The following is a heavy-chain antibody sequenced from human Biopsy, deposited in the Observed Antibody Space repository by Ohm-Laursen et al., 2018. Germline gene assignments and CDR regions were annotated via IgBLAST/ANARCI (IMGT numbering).Heavy chain of an antibody. CDR1: GFTFSSYG. J-gene: IGHJ4*02. CDR2: MSYDGTQK. D-gene: IGHD3-22*01. V-gene: IGHV3-30*18. CDR3: AKDYRDSRGIFGIVVVRPLDY. Sequence: SLRLSCAASGFTFSSYGMHWVRQAPGKGLEWVAIMSYDGTQKYYGDSVKGRFTISRDNSKNTLYLQMNSLRAEDTAVYYCAKDYRDSRGIFGIVVVRPLDYWGQGSLVTVSS.